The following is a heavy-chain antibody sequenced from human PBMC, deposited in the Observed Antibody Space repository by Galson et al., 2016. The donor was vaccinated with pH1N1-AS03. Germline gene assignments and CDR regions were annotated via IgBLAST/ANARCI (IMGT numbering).Heavy chain of an antibody. D-gene: IGHD6-19*01. CDR3: ARDGPPQGISVAGSFDL. J-gene: IGHJ6*02. Sequence: SLRLSCAASGFPFSGYSMNWVRQAPGKGLEWVSFISTTSSSIYYADSVKGRFTISRDNAKNSLFLQMNSLRDEDTAVYYCARDGPPQGISVAGSFDLWGQGTTVTVSS. V-gene: IGHV3-21*01. CDR2: ISTTSSSI. CDR1: GFPFSGYS.